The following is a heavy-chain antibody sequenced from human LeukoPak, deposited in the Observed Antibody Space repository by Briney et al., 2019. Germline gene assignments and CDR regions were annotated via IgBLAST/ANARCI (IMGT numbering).Heavy chain of an antibody. V-gene: IGHV4-59*01. Sequence: SETLSLTCTVSGGSISNYYWSWIRQPPGKGLERIGYIYHSGSVNYNPSLKSRVTISVDTTSNQFSLKLNSVTAADTAVYYCARGGGFGSPPAYWGQGTLVTVSS. CDR2: IYHSGSV. D-gene: IGHD3-10*01. CDR3: ARGGGFGSPPAY. CDR1: GGSISNYY. J-gene: IGHJ4*02.